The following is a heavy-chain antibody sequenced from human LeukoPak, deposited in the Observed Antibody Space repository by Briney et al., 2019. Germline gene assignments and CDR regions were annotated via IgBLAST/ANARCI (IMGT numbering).Heavy chain of an antibody. V-gene: IGHV3-66*01. CDR1: GFSVSYNY. D-gene: IGHD1-7*01. CDR2: IYAGGDT. CDR3: ARISGTLCFDL. Sequence: GGSLRLSRAASGFSVSYNYMSWVRQAPARGLEWVSVIYAGGDTYYADSVKGRFTISRDNSKNTVYLQMHSLRADDTAVYYCARISGTLCFDLWGLGTLVTVSS. J-gene: IGHJ4*02.